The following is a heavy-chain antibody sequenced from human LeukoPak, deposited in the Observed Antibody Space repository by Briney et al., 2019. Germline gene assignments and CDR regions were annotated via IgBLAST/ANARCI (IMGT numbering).Heavy chain of an antibody. J-gene: IGHJ5*02. V-gene: IGHV1-8*01. CDR3: ARGRTRGTRYYDYVWGSYRRYNWFDP. CDR1: GYTFTSYD. D-gene: IGHD3-16*02. CDR2: MNPNNNNT. Sequence: GASVKVSCKASGYTFTSYDINWVRQATGQGLEWMGWMNPNNNNTGYAQKFQGRVTMTRNTSISTAYMELSSLRSEDTAVYYCARGRTRGTRYYDYVWGSYRRYNWFDPWGQGTLVTVSS.